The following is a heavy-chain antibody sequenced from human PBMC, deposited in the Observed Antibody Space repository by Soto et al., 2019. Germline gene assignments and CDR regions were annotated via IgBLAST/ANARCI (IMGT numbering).Heavy chain of an antibody. CDR3: ARGDVVVPAASGYYYYGMDV. CDR2: ISSSSSYI. V-gene: IGHV3-21*01. D-gene: IGHD2-2*01. Sequence: PGGSLRLSCAAPGFTFSSYSMNWVRQAPGKGLEWVSSISSSSSYIYYADSVKGRFTISRDNAKNSLYLQMNSLRAEDTAVYYCARGDVVVPAASGYYYYGMDVWGQGTTVTVSS. CDR1: GFTFSSYS. J-gene: IGHJ6*02.